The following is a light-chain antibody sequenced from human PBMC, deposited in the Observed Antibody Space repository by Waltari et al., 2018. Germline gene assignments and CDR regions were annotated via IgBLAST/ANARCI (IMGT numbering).Light chain of an antibody. Sequence: EIVLTQSPGTLSLSLGERATVSCRARQRVSRALAWYQQKPGQDPRLLIYGASTRATGIPDRFSGSGSGTDFSLTISRLEPDDFAVYYCQHYLRLPVTFGQGTTVEI. CDR3: QHYLRLPVT. CDR2: GAS. J-gene: IGKJ1*01. V-gene: IGKV3-20*01. CDR1: QRVSRA.